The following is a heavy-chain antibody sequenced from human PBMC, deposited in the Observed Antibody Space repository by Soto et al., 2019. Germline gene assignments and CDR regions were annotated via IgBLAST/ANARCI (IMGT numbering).Heavy chain of an antibody. J-gene: IGHJ4*02. CDR2: ISPYNSNA. V-gene: IGHV1-18*01. Sequence: QVQLVPSGPEVKKAGASVKVSCKSSGYTFNTYAIGWVRLAPGQGLEWMGWISPYNSNANYAQTYLGRVTMTTDTSTSTVYMELRNLKSDDTAIYYCARLARGYDFDYWGQGTLVTVSS. CDR1: GYTFNTYA. CDR3: ARLARGYDFDY. D-gene: IGHD2-15*01.